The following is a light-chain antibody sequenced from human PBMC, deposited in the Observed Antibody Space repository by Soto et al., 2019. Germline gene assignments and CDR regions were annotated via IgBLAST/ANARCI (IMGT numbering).Light chain of an antibody. Sequence: QSALTQPASVYGSPGQSITISCTGTSSDVGSYNLVSWYQQHPGKAPKLMIYEDSNRPSGVSNRFSGSKSGNTASLTISGLQAEDEADYYCCSYARSSTYYVFGTGTKLTVL. CDR2: EDS. CDR3: CSYARSSTYYV. CDR1: SSDVGSYNL. V-gene: IGLV2-23*01. J-gene: IGLJ1*01.